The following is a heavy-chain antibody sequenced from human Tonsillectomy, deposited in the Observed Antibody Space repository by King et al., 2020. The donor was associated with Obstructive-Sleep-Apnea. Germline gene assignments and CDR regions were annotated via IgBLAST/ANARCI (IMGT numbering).Heavy chain of an antibody. CDR2: ISTYNPNI. V-gene: IGHV1-18*04. D-gene: IGHD6-25*01. J-gene: IGHJ6*02. Sequence: VQLVESGAEVKKPGASVKVSCKASGYTFTSYGISWVRQAPGQGLEWMGWISTYNPNINYAQKFQGRVTMTTDTSTSTAYMELRSLRSTDTAVYYCARGGPWIAAAATWGMDVWGQGTTVTVSS. CDR3: ARGGPWIAAAATWGMDV. CDR1: GYTFTSYG.